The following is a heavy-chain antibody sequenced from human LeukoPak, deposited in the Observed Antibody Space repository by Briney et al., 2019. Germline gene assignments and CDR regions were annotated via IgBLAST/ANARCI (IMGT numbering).Heavy chain of an antibody. D-gene: IGHD7-27*01. CDR1: GFTFNNYA. V-gene: IGHV3-23*01. CDR2: ISGSGGTT. CDR3: AKATGDRHY. Sequence: GGSLRLSCAASGFTFNNYAMSWVRQAPGKGLEWVSAISGSGGTTYYADSVQGRFTISRDNSKSTLYLQMHSLRAEDTAVYYCAKATGDRHYWGQGTLVTVSS. J-gene: IGHJ4*02.